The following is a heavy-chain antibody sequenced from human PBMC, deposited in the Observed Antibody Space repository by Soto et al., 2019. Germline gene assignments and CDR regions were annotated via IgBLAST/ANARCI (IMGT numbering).Heavy chain of an antibody. CDR2: IYYSGST. D-gene: IGHD6-13*01. J-gene: IGHJ4*02. V-gene: IGHV4-61*01. CDR3: ARSLAGIAAAGFDY. Sequence: PSETLSLTCTVSGGSVSSGSYYWSWIRQPPGKGLEWIGYIYYSGSTNYNPSLKSRVTISVDTSKNQFSLKLSSVTAADTAVYYCARSLAGIAAAGFDYWGQGTLVTVSS. CDR1: GGSVSSGSYY.